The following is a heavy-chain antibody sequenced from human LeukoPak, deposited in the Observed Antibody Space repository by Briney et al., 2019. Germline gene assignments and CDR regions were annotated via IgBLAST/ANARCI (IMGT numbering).Heavy chain of an antibody. V-gene: IGHV3-23*01. CDR3: GKDSYVGVNWFDP. CDR1: GFSFSSNS. J-gene: IGHJ5*02. D-gene: IGHD1-26*01. CDR2: ISGSGDRI. Sequence: GGSLRLSCAASGFSFSSNSMSWVRQAPGKGLEWVSAISGSGDRIFYADSVKGRFTISRDNSKNMVYLQMNSLRAEDTAFYYCGKDSYVGVNWFDPRGQGTLVTVSS.